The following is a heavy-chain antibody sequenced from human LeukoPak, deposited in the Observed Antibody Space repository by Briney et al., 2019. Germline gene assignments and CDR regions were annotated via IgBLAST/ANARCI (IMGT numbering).Heavy chain of an antibody. Sequence: ASVKVSCKASGGTFSSYALSWVRQAPGQGLEWMGTIIPIVGIANYAQKFQGRATITADKSTSTAYMELSSLRSEDTAVYYCARDGEMATLYFDYWGQGTLVTVSS. V-gene: IGHV1-69*04. CDR2: IIPIVGIA. CDR3: ARDGEMATLYFDY. J-gene: IGHJ4*02. D-gene: IGHD5-24*01. CDR1: GGTFSSYA.